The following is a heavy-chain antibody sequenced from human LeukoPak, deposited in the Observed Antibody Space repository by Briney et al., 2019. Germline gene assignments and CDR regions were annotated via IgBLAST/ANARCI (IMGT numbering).Heavy chain of an antibody. CDR3: ARDGHRAINS. CDR2: IKEDGSEK. D-gene: IGHD2-21*01. J-gene: IGHJ4*02. V-gene: IGHV3-7*01. Sequence: GGSLRLSCAASGFTFNTYWMSWVRQAPGKGLEWVANIKEDGSEKYYVDSVKGRFTISRDNAKNSLYLQMSSLRAEDTAVFYCARDGHRAINSWGQGTLVTVSS. CDR1: GFTFNTYW.